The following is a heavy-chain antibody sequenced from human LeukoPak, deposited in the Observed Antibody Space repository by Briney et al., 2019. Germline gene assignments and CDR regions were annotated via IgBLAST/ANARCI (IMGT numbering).Heavy chain of an antibody. CDR2: ISSSSSTI. CDR3: ARDWTAYSS. V-gene: IGHV3-48*04. CDR1: GFTFSTYS. J-gene: IGHJ4*02. Sequence: GGSLRLSCAASGFTFSTYSVNWVRQAPGKGLEWVSYISSSSSTIYYADSVKGRFTISRDNAKNSLYLQMNSLRAEDTAVYYCARDWTAYSSWGQGTLVTVSS. D-gene: IGHD3/OR15-3a*01.